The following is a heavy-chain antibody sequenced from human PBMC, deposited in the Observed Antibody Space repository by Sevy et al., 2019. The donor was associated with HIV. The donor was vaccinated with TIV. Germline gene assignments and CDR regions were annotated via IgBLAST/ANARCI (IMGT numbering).Heavy chain of an antibody. V-gene: IGHV3-30-3*01. CDR2: ISYDGSNK. CDR3: ARDLRSDY. CDR1: GFTFSSYA. Sequence: GGSLRLSCAASGFTFSSYAMHWVRQAPGKGLEWVAVISYDGSNKYYADSVKGRFTISRDNSKKTLYLQMNSLRAEDTAVYYCARDLRSDYWGQGTLVTVSS. J-gene: IGHJ4*02.